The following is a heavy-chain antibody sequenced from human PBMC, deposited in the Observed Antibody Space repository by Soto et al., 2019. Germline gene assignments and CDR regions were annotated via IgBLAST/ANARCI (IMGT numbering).Heavy chain of an antibody. Sequence: GGSLRLSCAASGFTFSSYWMSWVRQAPGKGLEWVANIKQDGSEKYYVDSVKGRFTISRDNAKNSLYLQMNSLRAEDTAVYYCARDRVLRFLEWLPYYGMDVSGQGTTVTVSS. CDR1: GFTFSSYW. V-gene: IGHV3-7*01. CDR2: IKQDGSEK. D-gene: IGHD3-3*01. CDR3: ARDRVLRFLEWLPYYGMDV. J-gene: IGHJ6*02.